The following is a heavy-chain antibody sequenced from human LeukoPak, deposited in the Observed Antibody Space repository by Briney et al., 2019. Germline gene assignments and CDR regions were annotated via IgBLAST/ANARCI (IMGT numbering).Heavy chain of an antibody. V-gene: IGHV4-59*01. CDR1: GGSISSYY. CDR2: IYYSGST. J-gene: IGHJ4*02. D-gene: IGHD3-22*01. CDR3: ARDRTMIEGYFDY. Sequence: PSETLSLTCTVSGGSISSYYWSWIRQPPGKGLEWIGYIYYSGSTNYNPSLKSRVTISVDTSKNQFSLKLSSVTAADTAVYYCARDRTMIEGYFDYWGQGTLVTVSS.